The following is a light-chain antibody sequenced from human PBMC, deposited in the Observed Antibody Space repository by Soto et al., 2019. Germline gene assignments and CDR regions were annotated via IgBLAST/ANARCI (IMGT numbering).Light chain of an antibody. CDR3: QHYNADSRT. J-gene: IGKJ1*01. CDR1: QSISSW. V-gene: IGKV1-5*01. CDR2: DAS. Sequence: DIQMTPSPSTLSASIGDTVTITCRASQSISSWLAWYQQSPGKAPQLLIYDASILQNEVPSRFSGSGSVTKFTLTISSLQPEDVATYYCQHYNADSRTFGQGTNVDIK.